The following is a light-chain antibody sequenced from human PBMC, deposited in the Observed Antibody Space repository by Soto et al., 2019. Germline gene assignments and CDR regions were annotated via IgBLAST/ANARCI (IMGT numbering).Light chain of an antibody. Sequence: EVVMTQSPGTLSVSPGERATLSCGAGQSISFNLAWYQLKPGQVPRLLIYGASTRATGVPARFSGSGSGTEFTLTISSLQSEDFVVYYCQQYNHWPWTFGQGTKVEIK. CDR2: GAS. J-gene: IGKJ1*01. CDR3: QQYNHWPWT. V-gene: IGKV3-15*01. CDR1: QSISFN.